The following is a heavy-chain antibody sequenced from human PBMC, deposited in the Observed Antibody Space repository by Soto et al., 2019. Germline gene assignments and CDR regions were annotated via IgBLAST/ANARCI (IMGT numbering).Heavy chain of an antibody. V-gene: IGHV1-18*04. Sequence: QVQLVQSGAEVKKPGASVKVSCKASGYTFTSYGISWVRQAPGQGLEWMGWISAYNGNTNYAQKLQGRVTMTTDTSTSTAYRELRSLRSDDTAVYYCARAPVAVAGTVSIGFDYWGQGTLVTVSS. CDR3: ARAPVAVAGTVSIGFDY. D-gene: IGHD6-19*01. CDR2: ISAYNGNT. J-gene: IGHJ4*02. CDR1: GYTFTSYG.